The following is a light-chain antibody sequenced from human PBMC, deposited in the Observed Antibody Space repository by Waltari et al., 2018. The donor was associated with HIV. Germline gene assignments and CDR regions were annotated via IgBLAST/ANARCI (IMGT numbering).Light chain of an antibody. CDR1: SSNIGSNS. CDR2: SNN. J-gene: IGLJ2*01. CDR3: AAWDDSRNGEVI. Sequence: QSVLTQPPSASGTPGQRVTISCSGRSSNIGSNSVNWYQQVPGTAPKLLIYSNNQRPSGAPDRFSGSKSGNSASLAISGLRSEDEADYYCAAWDDSRNGEVIFGGGTKLTVL. V-gene: IGLV1-44*01.